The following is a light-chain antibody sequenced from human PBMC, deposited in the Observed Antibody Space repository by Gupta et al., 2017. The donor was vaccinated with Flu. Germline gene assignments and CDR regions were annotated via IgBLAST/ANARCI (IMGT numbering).Light chain of an antibody. Sequence: GQTARSSGSGDAALKNDAYVYHLTPGPAPELLTYEDMKRPTEIPERVSGSTSGTRATVTMTGSHVEDEGDYYCCSFERNGDQRVFGGGTKLAVL. CDR2: EDM. J-gene: IGLJ3*02. V-gene: IGLV3-10*01. CDR1: AALKND. CDR3: CSFERNGDQRV.